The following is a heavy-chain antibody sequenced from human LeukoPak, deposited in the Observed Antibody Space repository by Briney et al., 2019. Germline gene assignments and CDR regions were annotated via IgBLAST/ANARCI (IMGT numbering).Heavy chain of an antibody. V-gene: IGHV1-2*02. CDR1: GYTFTGYY. Sequence: ASVKVSCKASGYTFTGYYMHWVRQAPGQGLEWMGWINPNSGGTNYAQKFQGRVTMTRDTSINTAYMELSRLRSDDTAVYYCAREGYYYDSSGYYYVDYWGQGILVTVSS. J-gene: IGHJ4*02. CDR3: AREGYYYDSSGYYYVDY. CDR2: INPNSGGT. D-gene: IGHD3-22*01.